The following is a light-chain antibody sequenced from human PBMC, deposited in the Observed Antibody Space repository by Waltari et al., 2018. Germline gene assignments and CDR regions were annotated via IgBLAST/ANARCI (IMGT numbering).Light chain of an antibody. Sequence: SSELTQDPAVSVALGQTVRITCQGDSLIRYYASLYQQRPGQAPRLVLYGQDNRPSGIPDRFSGSTSGDTASLTITGAQAEDEADYYCHSRDTISTRVFGGGTRLTV. CDR3: HSRDTISTRV. J-gene: IGLJ3*02. V-gene: IGLV3-19*01. CDR1: SLIRYY. CDR2: GQD.